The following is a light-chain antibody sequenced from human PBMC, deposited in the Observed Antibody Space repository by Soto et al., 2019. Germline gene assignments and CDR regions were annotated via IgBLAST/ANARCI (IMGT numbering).Light chain of an antibody. V-gene: IGKV3-11*01. CDR1: QSVSSY. Sequence: EIVLTQSPATLSLSPGERATLSCMASQSVSSYLAWYQQKHGQAPRLLIYDASNRATGIPARFSGSGSGTDFTLTISRLEPEDFAVYYCQQSSNWPPTFVQGTKLEIK. CDR3: QQSSNWPPT. J-gene: IGKJ2*01. CDR2: DAS.